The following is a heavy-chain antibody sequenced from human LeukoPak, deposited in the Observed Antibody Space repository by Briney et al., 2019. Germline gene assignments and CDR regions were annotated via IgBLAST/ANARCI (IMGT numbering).Heavy chain of an antibody. Sequence: GGSLRLSCAPSGFTFNNYAMSWVRQAPGKGLEWVSYVSSSGSTIYYADSVKGRFTISRDNAKNSLYLQMNSLRAEDTAVYYCARGPDYGDYVTYDYWGQGTLVTVSS. D-gene: IGHD4-17*01. J-gene: IGHJ4*02. CDR1: GFTFNNYA. CDR2: VSSSGSTI. CDR3: ARGPDYGDYVTYDY. V-gene: IGHV3-11*01.